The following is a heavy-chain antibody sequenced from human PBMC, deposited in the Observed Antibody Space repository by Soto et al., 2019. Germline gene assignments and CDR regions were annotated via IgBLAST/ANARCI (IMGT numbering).Heavy chain of an antibody. V-gene: IGHV3-30-3*01. CDR3: ARSAPRYYYDSTGYQEIDAFDI. D-gene: IGHD3-22*01. Sequence: GGSLRLSCAASGFTFSSYAMHWVRQAPGKGLEWVAVISYDVSNKYYADSVKGRFTISRDNSKNTLYLQMNSLRAEDTAVYYCARSAPRYYYDSTGYQEIDAFDIWGPGTMVTVS. CDR1: GFTFSSYA. CDR2: ISYDVSNK. J-gene: IGHJ3*02.